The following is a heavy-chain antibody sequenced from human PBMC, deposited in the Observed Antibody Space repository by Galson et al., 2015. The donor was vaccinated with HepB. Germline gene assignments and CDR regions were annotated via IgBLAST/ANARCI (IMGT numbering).Heavy chain of an antibody. D-gene: IGHD3-9*01. Sequence: SLRLSCAASGFTFSNYAMSWVRQVPGKGLEWVSAIRGSGGSTYYADSVKGRFTISRDNSKNTLYLQMNSLRAEDTAVYYCAKGKYYDVLTGYYLFDYWGQGNLVTVSS. CDR1: GFTFSNYA. CDR2: IRGSGGST. V-gene: IGHV3-23*01. J-gene: IGHJ4*02. CDR3: AKGKYYDVLTGYYLFDY.